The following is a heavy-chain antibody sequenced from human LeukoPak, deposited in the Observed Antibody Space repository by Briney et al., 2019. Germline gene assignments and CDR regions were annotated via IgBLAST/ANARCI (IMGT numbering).Heavy chain of an antibody. Sequence: ASVKVSCKASGYTFTSYYMHWVRQAPGQGLEWMGIINPSGGSTSYAQKFQGRVTMTRDTSTSTVYMELSSLRSEDTAVCYCARGQIVVVPPQLNVDYWGQGTLVTVSS. J-gene: IGHJ4*02. CDR2: INPSGGST. D-gene: IGHD2-2*01. CDR3: ARGQIVVVPPQLNVDY. CDR1: GYTFTSYY. V-gene: IGHV1-46*01.